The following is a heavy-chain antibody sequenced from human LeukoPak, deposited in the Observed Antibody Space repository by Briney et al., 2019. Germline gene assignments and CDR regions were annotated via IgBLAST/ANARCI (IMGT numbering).Heavy chain of an antibody. CDR3: ARVRGLWFGVRNDS. V-gene: IGHV4-34*01. D-gene: IGHD3-10*01. J-gene: IGHJ4*02. Sequence: PSETLSLTCTVSGGSISSYYWSWIRQPPGKGLEWIGEIDHTGSTHYNPSLKSRVTMSVDASKNQFSLKLTFVTAADTAVYYCARVRGLWFGVRNDSWGQGTLVTVSS. CDR2: IDHTGST. CDR1: GGSISSYY.